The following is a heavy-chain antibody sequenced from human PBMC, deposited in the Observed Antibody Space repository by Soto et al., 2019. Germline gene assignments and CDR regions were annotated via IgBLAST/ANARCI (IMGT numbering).Heavy chain of an antibody. CDR1: GFTVNTNY. CDR3: ARGLQSLFDY. V-gene: IGHV3-53*01. J-gene: IGHJ4*02. CDR2: LYSGGSA. Sequence: HPGGSLRLSCAASGFTVNTNYMTWVRQAPGKGLEWVSVLYSGGSAYYADSVKGRFTISRDNSKNTLYVQMTSLRAEDTAVYYCARGLQSLFDYWGQGTLVTVSS.